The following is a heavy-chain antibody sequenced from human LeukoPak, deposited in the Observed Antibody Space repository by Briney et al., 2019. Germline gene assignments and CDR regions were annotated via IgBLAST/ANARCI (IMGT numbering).Heavy chain of an antibody. J-gene: IGHJ3*02. CDR1: GIPLSSYG. D-gene: IGHD4-23*01. V-gene: IGHV3-30*18. CDR3: AKVYGGNGNDAFDI. CDR2: ILYEGSNK. Sequence: PGRSLRLSCAGSGIPLSSYGMHWGRQGPGQGLEWVALILYEGSNKYYADSVKGRFTISRDNSKNTLYLQMNSLRAEDTAVYYCAKVYGGNGNDAFDIWGQGTMVTVSS.